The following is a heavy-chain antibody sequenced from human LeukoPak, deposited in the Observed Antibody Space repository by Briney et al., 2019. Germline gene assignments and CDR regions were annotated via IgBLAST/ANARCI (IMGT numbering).Heavy chain of an antibody. CDR3: ARVTWGYDY. D-gene: IGHD3-16*01. CDR2: ISYDGSNK. Sequence: GGSLRLSCAASGFTFSSYAMHWVRQAPGKGLEWVAVISYDGSNKYYADSVKGRFTISRDNSKNTLYLQMNSLRAEDTAVYYCARVTWGYDYGGQGILVAVSS. J-gene: IGHJ4*02. V-gene: IGHV3-30*04. CDR1: GFTFSSYA.